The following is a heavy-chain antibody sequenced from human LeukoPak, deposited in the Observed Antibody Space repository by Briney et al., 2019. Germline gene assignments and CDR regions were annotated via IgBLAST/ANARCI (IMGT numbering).Heavy chain of an antibody. CDR1: GGSISSSSYY. Sequence: SETLSLTCTVSGGSISSSSYYWGWIRQPPGKGLEWTVSIYYSGSTYYNPSLKSRVTIPVDTSKNQFSLNMSSVTAADTAVYYCARDSRYSDNSGYYYSHYYMDVWGKGTTVTVSS. D-gene: IGHD3-22*01. CDR3: ARDSRYSDNSGYYYSHYYMDV. V-gene: IGHV4-39*07. J-gene: IGHJ6*03. CDR2: IYYSGST.